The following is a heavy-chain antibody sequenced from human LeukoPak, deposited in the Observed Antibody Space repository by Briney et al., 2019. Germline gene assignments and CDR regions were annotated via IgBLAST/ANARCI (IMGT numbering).Heavy chain of an antibody. CDR1: GFTFSNYA. D-gene: IGHD3-10*01. CDR2: ISYDGSNK. V-gene: IGHV3-30*04. Sequence: GGSLRLSCAASGFTFSNYAMYWVRQTPGKGLQWVALISYDGSNKYSADSVKGRFTISRDNSRNTLYLQMNSLRAEDTAVYYCARDRGWSQTYGSGTYGLDYWGQGTLVTVSS. CDR3: ARDRGWSQTYGSGTYGLDY. J-gene: IGHJ4*02.